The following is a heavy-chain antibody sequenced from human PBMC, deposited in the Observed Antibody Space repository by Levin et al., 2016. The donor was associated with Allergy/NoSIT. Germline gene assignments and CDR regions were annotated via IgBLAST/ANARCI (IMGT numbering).Heavy chain of an antibody. CDR2: ISGSGGST. Sequence: GESLKISCAASGFTFSSYAMSWVRQAPGKGLEWVSAISGSGGSTYYADSVKGRFTISRDNSKNTLYLQMNSLRAEDTAVYYCANPHLWSLRNFDYWGQGTLVTVSS. D-gene: IGHD4-23*01. CDR1: GFTFSSYA. V-gene: IGHV3-23*01. J-gene: IGHJ4*02. CDR3: ANPHLWSLRNFDY.